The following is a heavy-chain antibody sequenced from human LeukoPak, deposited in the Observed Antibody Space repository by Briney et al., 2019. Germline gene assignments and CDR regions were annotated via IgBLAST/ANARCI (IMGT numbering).Heavy chain of an antibody. CDR2: IIPILGIA. CDR3: AREGPLGNIVVVVAATFGWFDP. D-gene: IGHD2-15*01. V-gene: IGHV1-69*04. CDR1: GGTFSSYA. J-gene: IGHJ5*02. Sequence: GASVKVSCKASGGTFSSYAISWVRQAPGQGLEWMGRIIPILGIANYAQKFQGRVTITADKSTSTAYMELSSLRSEDTAVYYCAREGPLGNIVVVVAATFGWFDPWGQGTLVTVSS.